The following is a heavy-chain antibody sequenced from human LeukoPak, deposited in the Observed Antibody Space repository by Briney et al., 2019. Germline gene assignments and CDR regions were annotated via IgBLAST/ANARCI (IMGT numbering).Heavy chain of an antibody. CDR2: ISSSSFGI. J-gene: IGHJ4*02. D-gene: IGHD2-15*01. CDR3: ATAIEGTWPPHS. CDR1: GFTFSDYY. V-gene: IGHV3-11*01. Sequence: GGSLRLSCAAPGFTFSDYYMSWIRQAPGKGLEWVSSISSSSFGIYYADSVRGRFTISRDNSKNTLYLQMNSLRAEDTAVYYCATAIEGTWPPHSWGQGTLVTVSS.